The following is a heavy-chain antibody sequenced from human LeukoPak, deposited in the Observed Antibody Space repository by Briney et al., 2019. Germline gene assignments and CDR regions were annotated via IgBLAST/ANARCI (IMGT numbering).Heavy chain of an antibody. CDR1: GGSIGSSSYY. V-gene: IGHV4-39*01. Sequence: KPSETLSLTCSVSGGSIGSSSYYWGWIRQPPGKGLEWIGSIYYSGSTYYNPSLKIRLTIAADTSKNQFSLRLSSVTAADTAVYYCARTAGYCSGGTCVDSWGQGTLITVSS. D-gene: IGHD2-15*01. CDR3: ARTAGYCSGGTCVDS. CDR2: IYYSGST. J-gene: IGHJ4*02.